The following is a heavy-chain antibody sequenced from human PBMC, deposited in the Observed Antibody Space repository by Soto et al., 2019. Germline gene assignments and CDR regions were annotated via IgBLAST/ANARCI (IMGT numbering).Heavy chain of an antibody. J-gene: IGHJ4*01. CDR3: WVRSNLGDSGTRDN. D-gene: IGHD3-16*01. V-gene: IGHV1-2*02. CDR2: IDPSNGRR. CDR1: GYTFTGYN. Sequence: QVQLVQSGAEVKKPGASVKVSCESSGYTFTGYNIHWVRQAPGQGLEWMWWIDPSNGRRRFAGKFDDRVRWAVKTSSNTANMDLTILKPEDTAVYFCWVRSNLGDSGTRDNWDRGTLVTVSS.